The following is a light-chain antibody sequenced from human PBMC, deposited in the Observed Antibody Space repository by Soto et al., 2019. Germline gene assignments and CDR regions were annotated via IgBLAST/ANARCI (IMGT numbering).Light chain of an antibody. Sequence: DIQMTQSPSTLSASVVDRVTITCRASQSISSWLAWHQQKPGKAPKLLIYDASNLAIGVPSRFSGSGSGTEFTLTISSLQPEDFAVYYCHQYNNWPSWTFGQGTNVDIK. CDR2: DAS. V-gene: IGKV1-5*01. CDR3: HQYNNWPSWT. CDR1: QSISSW. J-gene: IGKJ1*01.